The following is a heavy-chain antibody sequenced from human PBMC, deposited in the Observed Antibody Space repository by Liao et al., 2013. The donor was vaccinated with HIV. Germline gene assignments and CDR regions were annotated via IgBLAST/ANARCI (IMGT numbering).Heavy chain of an antibody. V-gene: IGHV4-61*02. J-gene: IGHJ4*01. CDR1: GGSISSGSYY. D-gene: IGHD3-22*01. CDR2: IYTSGST. CDR3: ARTRVIVVVHSALDY. Sequence: QVQLQESGPGLVKPSQTLSLTCTVSGGSISSGSYYWSWIRQPAGKGLEWIGRIYTSGSTNYNPSLKSRVTISVDTSKNQFSLKLSSVTAADTAVYNCARTRVIVVVHSALDY.